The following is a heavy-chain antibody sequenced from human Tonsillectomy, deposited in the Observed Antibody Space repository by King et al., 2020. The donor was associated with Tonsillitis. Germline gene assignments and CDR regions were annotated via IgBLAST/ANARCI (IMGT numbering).Heavy chain of an antibody. CDR2: ISYDGSHK. D-gene: IGHD2-2*01. CDR1: GFTFSNYA. J-gene: IGHJ6*02. V-gene: IGHV3-30-3*01. Sequence: VQLVESGGGVVQPGRSLRLSYTASGFTFSNYAMHWVRQAPGKGLEWVALISYDGSHKYYADSVKGRFTISRDNSKNTLYLQMNSLRAEDAAVYYCARGREYQLLVLDYYYGMDVWGQGTTVTVSS. CDR3: ARGREYQLLVLDYYYGMDV.